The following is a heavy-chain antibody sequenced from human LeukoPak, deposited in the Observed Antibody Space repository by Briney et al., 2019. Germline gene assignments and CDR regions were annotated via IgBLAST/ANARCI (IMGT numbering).Heavy chain of an antibody. CDR1: GFTVSSNY. V-gene: IGHV3-66*01. Sequence: GGSLRLSCAASGFTVSSNYMTWVRQAPGKGLEWVSVLYSGGSAYYADSVKGRFTISRDNAKNSLYLQMNSLRAEDTAVYYCAELGITMIGGVWGKGTTVTISS. CDR2: LYSGGSA. CDR3: AELGITMIGGV. D-gene: IGHD3-10*02. J-gene: IGHJ6*04.